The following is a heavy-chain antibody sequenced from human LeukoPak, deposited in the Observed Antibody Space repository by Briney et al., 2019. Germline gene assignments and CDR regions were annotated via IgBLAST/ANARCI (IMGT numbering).Heavy chain of an antibody. CDR2: IKQDGSEK. CDR3: AKAQVIIVGMDY. CDR1: GFTFSSYG. Sequence: PGGSLRLSCAASGFTFSSYGMHWVRQAPGKGLEWVANIKQDGSEKYYVDSVKGRFTISRDNAKNSLYLQMNSLRAEDTAVYYCAKAQVIIVGMDYWGQGTLVTVSS. D-gene: IGHD3-3*01. J-gene: IGHJ4*02. V-gene: IGHV3-7*03.